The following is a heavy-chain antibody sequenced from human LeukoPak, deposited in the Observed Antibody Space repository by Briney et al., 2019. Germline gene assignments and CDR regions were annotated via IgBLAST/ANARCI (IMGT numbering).Heavy chain of an antibody. V-gene: IGHV4-59*08. CDR3: ARHLGGTQHGMDV. Sequence: SETLSLTCTVSGGSISSYYWSWIRQPPGKGLEWIGYIYYSGSTNYNPSLKSRVTISVDTSKNQFSLKLSSVTAADTAVYYCARHLGGTQHGMDVWGQGTTVTVSS. J-gene: IGHJ6*02. D-gene: IGHD1-1*01. CDR1: GGSISSYY. CDR2: IYYSGST.